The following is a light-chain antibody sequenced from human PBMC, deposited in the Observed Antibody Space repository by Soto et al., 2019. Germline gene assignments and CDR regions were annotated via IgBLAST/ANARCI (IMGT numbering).Light chain of an antibody. CDR2: EGS. V-gene: IGLV2-23*03. Sequence: QSVLTQPASVSGSPGQSITLSCTGTSSDVGSYNLVSWYQQHPGKAPKLMIYEGSRRPSGVSNRFSDSKSGNTASLTISGLQAEDEADYYCCSYAGSSTFLYVFGTGTKLTV. CDR3: CSYAGSSTFLYV. J-gene: IGLJ1*01. CDR1: SSDVGSYNL.